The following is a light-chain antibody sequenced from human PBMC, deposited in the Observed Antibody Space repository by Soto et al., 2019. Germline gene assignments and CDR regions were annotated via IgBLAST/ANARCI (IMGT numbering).Light chain of an antibody. V-gene: IGKV3-15*01. J-gene: IGKJ1*01. CDR3: QQYNNWPQT. CDR1: QSVSSY. Sequence: EIVMTQSPATLSLSPGERATLSCRASQSVSSYLAWYQQKPGQAPRLLIYGASTRATGIPARFSGSGSGTEFTLTISSLQSEDFAVYYCQQYNNWPQTFGRGTKVDIK. CDR2: GAS.